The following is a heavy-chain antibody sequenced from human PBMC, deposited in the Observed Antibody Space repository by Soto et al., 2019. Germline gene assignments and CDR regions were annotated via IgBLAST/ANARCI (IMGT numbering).Heavy chain of an antibody. CDR1: GGSFRGYY. CDR3: ARGSIVVVPAAMRGYFQH. CDR2: INHRGST. Sequence: QVQLQQWGAGLLKPSETLSLTCAVSGGSFRGYYWSGIRQPPGKGLEWIGEINHRGSTNYNPSLKSRVSISVAQSTNHFSLKLSSVTAADTAVYYCARGSIVVVPAAMRGYFQHWGQGTLVTVSS. D-gene: IGHD2-2*01. J-gene: IGHJ1*01. V-gene: IGHV4-34*01.